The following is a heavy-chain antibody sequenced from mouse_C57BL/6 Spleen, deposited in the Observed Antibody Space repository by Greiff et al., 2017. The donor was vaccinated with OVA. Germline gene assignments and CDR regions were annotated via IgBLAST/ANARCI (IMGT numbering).Heavy chain of an antibody. CDR1: GFTFSSYA. Sequence: EVQLVESGEGLVKPGGSLKLSCAASGFTFSSYAMSWVRQTPEKRLEWVAYISSGGDYIYYADTVKGRFTISKDNARNTLYLQMSSLKSEDTAMYYGTREGVWVYYYGSSYAMDYWGQGTSVTVSS. V-gene: IGHV5-9-1*02. CDR2: ISSGGDYI. D-gene: IGHD1-1*01. CDR3: TREGVWVYYYGSSYAMDY. J-gene: IGHJ4*01.